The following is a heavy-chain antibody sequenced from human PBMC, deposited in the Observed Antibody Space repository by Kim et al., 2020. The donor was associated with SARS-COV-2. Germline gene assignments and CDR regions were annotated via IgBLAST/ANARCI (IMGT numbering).Heavy chain of an antibody. D-gene: IGHD2-15*01. Sequence: SVKVSCKVSGGTFSDYAITWVRQAAGQGLEWMGGIIPTFNRVSHTQRFYGRVTITADKVTNRAYIEVSGLRSEDTAVYYCARGDGRSRFETWGQGTLVTVSS. J-gene: IGHJ5*02. CDR3: ARGDGRSRFET. CDR2: IIPTFNRV. V-gene: IGHV1-69*06. CDR1: GGTFSDYA.